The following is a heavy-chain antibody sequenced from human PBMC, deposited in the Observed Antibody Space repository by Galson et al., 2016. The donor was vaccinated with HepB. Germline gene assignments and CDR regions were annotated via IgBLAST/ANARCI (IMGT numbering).Heavy chain of an antibody. CDR2: IYSGGST. CDR3: AKSPWYDSSGYYYFDY. V-gene: IGHV3-53*01. D-gene: IGHD3-22*01. CDR1: GFTVSSNY. Sequence: SLRLSCAASGFTVSSNYMSWVRQAPGKGLEWVSVIYSGGSTYYADSVKGRFTISRDKSKNTLYLQMNSLRAEDTAVYHCAKSPWYDSSGYYYFDYWGQGTLVTVSS. J-gene: IGHJ4*02.